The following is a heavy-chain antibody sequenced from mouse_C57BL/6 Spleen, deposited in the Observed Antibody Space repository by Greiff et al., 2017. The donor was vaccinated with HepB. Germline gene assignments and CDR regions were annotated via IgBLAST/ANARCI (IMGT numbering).Heavy chain of an antibody. D-gene: IGHD2-4*01. CDR2: IYPGDGDT. V-gene: IGHV1-82*01. CDR3: LFYDYDGAWFAY. Sequence: VQLQQSGPELVKPGASVKISCKASGYAFSSSWMNWVKQRPGKGLEWIGRIYPGDGDTNYNGKFKGKATLTADKSSSTAYMQLSSLTSEDSAVYFCLFYDYDGAWFAYWGQGTLVTVSA. J-gene: IGHJ3*01. CDR1: GYAFSSSW.